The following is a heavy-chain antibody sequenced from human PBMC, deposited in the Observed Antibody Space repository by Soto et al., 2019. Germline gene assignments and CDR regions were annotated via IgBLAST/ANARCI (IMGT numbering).Heavy chain of an antibody. V-gene: IGHV1-69*06. CDR2: IIPIFGTA. D-gene: IGHD3-22*01. J-gene: IGHJ3*02. CDR1: GGTFSSYA. Sequence: QVQLVQSGAEVKKPGSSVKVSCKASGGTFSSYAVSWVRQAPGQGLEWMGGIIPIFGTANYAQKFQGRVTITADKSTSTAYMELSSLRSEDTAVYYCARDLPAGLVVGNAFDIWGQGTMVTVSS. CDR3: ARDLPAGLVVGNAFDI.